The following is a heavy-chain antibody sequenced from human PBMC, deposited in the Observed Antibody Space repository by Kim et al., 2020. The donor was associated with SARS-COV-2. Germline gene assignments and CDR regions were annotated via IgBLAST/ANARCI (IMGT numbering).Heavy chain of an antibody. D-gene: IGHD2-2*01. CDR3: ARSRYCSSTSCSFPFDY. CDR2: IIPIFGTA. J-gene: IGHJ4*02. V-gene: IGHV1-69*06. CDR1: GGTFSSYA. Sequence: SVKVSCKASGGTFSSYAISWVRQAPGQGLEWMVGIIPIFGTANYAQKFQGRVTITADKSTSTAYMELSSLRSEDTAVYYCARSRYCSSTSCSFPFDYWGQGNLVTVSS.